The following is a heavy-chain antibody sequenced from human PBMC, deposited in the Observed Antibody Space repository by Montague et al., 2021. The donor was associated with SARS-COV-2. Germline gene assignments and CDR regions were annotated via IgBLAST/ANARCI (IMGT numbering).Heavy chain of an antibody. Sequence: SVKVSCKASGGTFSSYAISWVRQAPVQGLEWMGGIIPIFGTANYXQKFQGRVTITADESTSTAYMELSSLRSEDTAVYYCARGGWELLTGYYYYYYMDVWGKGTTVTVSS. V-gene: IGHV1-69*13. CDR3: ARGGWELLTGYYYYYYMDV. CDR1: GGTFSSYA. D-gene: IGHD1-26*01. CDR2: IIPIFGTA. J-gene: IGHJ6*03.